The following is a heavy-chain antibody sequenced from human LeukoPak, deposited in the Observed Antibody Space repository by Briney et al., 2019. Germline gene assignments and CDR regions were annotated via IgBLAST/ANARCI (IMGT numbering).Heavy chain of an antibody. CDR1: GYSFTSYW. CDR3: ARQGPGEGLWFLYYFDY. J-gene: IGHJ4*02. D-gene: IGHD3-10*01. V-gene: IGHV5-51*01. CDR2: FYLGDSDT. Sequence: GESLKISCKGSGYSFTSYWIGWVRQMPGKGLEWVGSFYLGDSDTRYSTSFQGQVTISADKSISTAYLQWSSLKASDTSMYYCARQGPGEGLWFLYYFDYWGQGTLVTVSS.